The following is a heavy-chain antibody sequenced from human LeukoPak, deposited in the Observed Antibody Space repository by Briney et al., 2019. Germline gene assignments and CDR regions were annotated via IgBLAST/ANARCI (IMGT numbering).Heavy chain of an antibody. CDR1: GFTFSSYA. V-gene: IGHV3-23*01. CDR2: ISGXGGST. J-gene: IGHJ4*02. CDR3: AKDDIVVVEDY. D-gene: IGHD2-15*01. Sequence: GGSLRLSCAASGFTFSSYAXXXVRQAPGKGXXXXSAISGXGGSTYYXDSVKGRXXIXXDNSKNTLYLQMNSLRAEDTAVYYCAKDDIVVVEDYWGQGTLVTVSS.